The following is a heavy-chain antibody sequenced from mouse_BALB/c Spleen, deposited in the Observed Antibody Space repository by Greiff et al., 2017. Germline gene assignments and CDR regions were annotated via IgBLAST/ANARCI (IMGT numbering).Heavy chain of an antibody. CDR1: GFTFSSYA. V-gene: IGHV5-9-3*01. CDR3: ARPRTLYYFDY. Sequence: EVQLVESGGGLVKPGGSLKLSCAASGFTFSSYAMSWVRQTPEKRLEWVATISSGGSYTYYPDSVKGRFTISRDNAKNTLYLQMSSLRSEDTAMYYCARPRTLYYFDYWGQGTTLTVSS. CDR2: ISSGGSYT. J-gene: IGHJ2*01. D-gene: IGHD6-1*01.